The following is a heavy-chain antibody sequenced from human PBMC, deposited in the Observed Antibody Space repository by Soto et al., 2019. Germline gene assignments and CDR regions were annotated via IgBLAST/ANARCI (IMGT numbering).Heavy chain of an antibody. CDR1: GYTFTGYY. CDR2: INPNSGGT. V-gene: IGHV1-2*04. J-gene: IGHJ6*02. Sequence: QVQLVQSGAEVKKPGASVKVSCKASGYTFTGYYMHWVRQAPGQGLEWMGWINPNSGGTNYAQKFQGWVTMTRDTSISTAYMELSRLRSDDTAVFYCARADVGGQKRNYGMDVWGQGTTVTVSS. D-gene: IGHD1-26*01. CDR3: ARADVGGQKRNYGMDV.